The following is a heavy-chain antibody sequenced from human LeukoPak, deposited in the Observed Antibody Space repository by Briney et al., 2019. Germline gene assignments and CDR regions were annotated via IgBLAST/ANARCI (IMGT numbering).Heavy chain of an antibody. Sequence: ASVKVSCKVSGYTFTDYNVHWVRQAPGQGLEWMGRIYPNTGGTNSAQNFQGRVTLTRDTSIRTVYMELNRLNSDDTAIYYCGRGNGYGLDYWGQGTLVTVSS. CDR3: GRGNGYGLDY. V-gene: IGHV1-2*06. D-gene: IGHD5-18*01. CDR1: GYTFTDYN. CDR2: IYPNTGGT. J-gene: IGHJ4*02.